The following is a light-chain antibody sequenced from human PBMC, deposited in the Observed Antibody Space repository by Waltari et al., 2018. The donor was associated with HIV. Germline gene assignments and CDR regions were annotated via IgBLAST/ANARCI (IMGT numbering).Light chain of an antibody. V-gene: IGKV4-1*01. CDR1: QSLLNTSNNKNY. CDR3: HQYYGALYT. J-gene: IGKJ2*01. Sequence: DIVMTQSPDSLTVSLGDRATINCKSSQSLLNTSNNKNYLAWFQQKPGQPPNLLIYWASTRESGVPARFSGSGSGTNFTLTINRLQAEDVAVYYCHQYYGALYTFGRGTKLEI. CDR2: WAS.